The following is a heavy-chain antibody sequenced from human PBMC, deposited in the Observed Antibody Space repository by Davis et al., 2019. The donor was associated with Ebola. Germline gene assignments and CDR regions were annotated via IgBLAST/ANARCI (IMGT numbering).Heavy chain of an antibody. Sequence: HTGGSLRLSCAASGFTFSTYWMHWVRQAPGKGLVWVSRIKSDGSDATYADSVKGRFTISRDNSQNTLYLQMNSLRADDTAVYYCVKVALVVYAPEYWGQGTLVTVSS. D-gene: IGHD2-8*02. CDR1: GFTFSTYW. CDR2: IKSDGSDA. J-gene: IGHJ4*02. V-gene: IGHV3-74*01. CDR3: VKVALVVYAPEY.